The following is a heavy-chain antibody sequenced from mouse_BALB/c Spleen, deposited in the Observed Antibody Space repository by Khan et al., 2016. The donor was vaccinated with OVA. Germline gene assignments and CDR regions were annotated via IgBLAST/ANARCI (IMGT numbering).Heavy chain of an antibody. D-gene: IGHD2-10*01. CDR3: TRAYYGNGYYAMDN. Sequence: EVELVESGGDLVKPGGSLKLSCAASGFTFSSYGMSLVRQTPDKRLEWVASISRGGGYTYYADSVKGRFTISRDNAKNTLYLQMSSLKSEDTAMFYGTRAYYGNGYYAMDNWGQGTSVTVSS. CDR2: ISRGGGYT. CDR1: GFTFSSYG. V-gene: IGHV5-6*01. J-gene: IGHJ4*01.